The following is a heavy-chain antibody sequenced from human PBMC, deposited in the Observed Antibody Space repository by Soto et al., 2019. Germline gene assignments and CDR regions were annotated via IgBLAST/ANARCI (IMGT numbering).Heavy chain of an antibody. CDR3: ARFSGILLGYKYYYDSSGYYGLDY. Sequence: GASVKVSCKASGYTFTSYAMHWVRQAPGQRLEWMGWINAGNGNTKYSQKFQGRVTITRDTPASTAYMELSSLRSEDTAVYYCARFSGILLGYKYYYDSSGYYGLDYWGQGTLVTVSS. D-gene: IGHD3-22*01. CDR1: GYTFTSYA. V-gene: IGHV1-3*01. J-gene: IGHJ4*02. CDR2: INAGNGNT.